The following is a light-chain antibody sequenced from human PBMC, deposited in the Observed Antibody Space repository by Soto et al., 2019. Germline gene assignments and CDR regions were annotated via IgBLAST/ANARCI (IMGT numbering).Light chain of an antibody. CDR1: QAVLYSPNNKNA. J-gene: IGKJ4*01. Sequence: DIVMTQSPDSLAVSLGERATINCKSSQAVLYSPNNKNALAWFQQKPGQPPKLLIYWASTRDSGVPDRFSGSGSGTDFTLTISSLQAEDVAVYYCHQYLTALTFGGGTKVEIK. CDR2: WAS. V-gene: IGKV4-1*01. CDR3: HQYLTALT.